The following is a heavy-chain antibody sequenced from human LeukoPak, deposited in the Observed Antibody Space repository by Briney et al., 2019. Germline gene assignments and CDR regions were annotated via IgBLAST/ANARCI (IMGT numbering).Heavy chain of an antibody. J-gene: IGHJ4*02. CDR1: GYTFTGYY. Sequence: ASVKVSCKASGYTFTGYYMHWVRQAPGQGLEWMGWINPNSGGTNYAQKFQGRVTMTRDTSISTAYMELSRLRSDDTAVYYCAKETSITGAGDFWGQGALVTVSS. CDR3: AKETSITGAGDF. CDR2: INPNSGGT. D-gene: IGHD1-20*01. V-gene: IGHV1-2*02.